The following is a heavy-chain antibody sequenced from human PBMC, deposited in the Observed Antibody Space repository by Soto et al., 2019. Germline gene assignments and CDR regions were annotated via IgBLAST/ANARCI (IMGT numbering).Heavy chain of an antibody. V-gene: IGHV3-7*01. CDR1: GFTFSSYG. Sequence: PGGSLRLSCAASGFTFSSYGMHWVRQGPGRGLEWVANIKEDGSDTYYEDSVKGRFTISRDNAKKSLYLQMNRLRAEDTAVYYCARGIDDNASFGMDVWGQGTTVTVSS. CDR3: ARGIDDNASFGMDV. J-gene: IGHJ6*02. D-gene: IGHD1-1*01. CDR2: IKEDGSDT.